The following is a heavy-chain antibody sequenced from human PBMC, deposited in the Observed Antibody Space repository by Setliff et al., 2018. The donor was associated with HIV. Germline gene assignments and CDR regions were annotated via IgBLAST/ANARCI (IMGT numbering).Heavy chain of an antibody. CDR3: ARNFWNGPPDYYYYGVDV. Sequence: SETLSLTCTVSGDSISSYYWSWVRQPAGKGLEWIGRIYTSGTPNYNPSLKRRVTMSVDTSKNQFSLKLRSVTAADTAVYYCARNFWNGPPDYYYYGVDVWGQGTTVTVSS. CDR2: IYTSGTP. D-gene: IGHD3-3*01. V-gene: IGHV4-4*07. CDR1: GDSISSYY. J-gene: IGHJ6*02.